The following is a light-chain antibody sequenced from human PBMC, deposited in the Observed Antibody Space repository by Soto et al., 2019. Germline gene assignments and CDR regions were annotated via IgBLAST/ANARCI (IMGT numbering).Light chain of an antibody. CDR2: EVS. CDR3: SSYTSSSTGV. Sequence: SVLTQPASVSGSPGQAITISCAGTSSDVGGYNYVSWYQQHPGNAPKLMIYEVSNRPSGVSNRFSGSKSGNTASLTISGLQAEDEADYYCSSYTSSSTGVFGTGTKVTVL. J-gene: IGLJ1*01. V-gene: IGLV2-14*01. CDR1: SSDVGGYNY.